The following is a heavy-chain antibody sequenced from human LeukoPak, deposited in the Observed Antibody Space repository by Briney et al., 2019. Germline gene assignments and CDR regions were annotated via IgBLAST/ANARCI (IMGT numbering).Heavy chain of an antibody. CDR1: GFTFSSYS. D-gene: IGHD3-9*01. J-gene: IGHJ5*02. V-gene: IGHV3-48*03. Sequence: AGGSLRLSCAASGFTFSSYSLNWVRQAPGKGLEWISYISSSGSNIDYADSVKGRFTISRDNGKNSLFLQMNSPRVEDTAVYYCARTAFDWSQVGGNWFDPWGQGTLVTVSS. CDR3: ARTAFDWSQVGGNWFDP. CDR2: ISSSGSNI.